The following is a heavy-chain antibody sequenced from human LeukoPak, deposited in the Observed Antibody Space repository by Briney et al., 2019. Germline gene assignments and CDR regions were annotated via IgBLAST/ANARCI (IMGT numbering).Heavy chain of an antibody. V-gene: IGHV4-59*08. CDR1: GGSISSYY. Sequence: SETLSLTCTVSGGSISSYYWSWIRRPPGKGLEWIGYIYYSGSTNYNPSLKSRVTISVDTSKNQFSLKLSSVTAADTAVYYRARLRLGEGSAFDIWGQGTMVTVSS. J-gene: IGHJ3*02. D-gene: IGHD4-17*01. CDR3: ARLRLGEGSAFDI. CDR2: IYYSGST.